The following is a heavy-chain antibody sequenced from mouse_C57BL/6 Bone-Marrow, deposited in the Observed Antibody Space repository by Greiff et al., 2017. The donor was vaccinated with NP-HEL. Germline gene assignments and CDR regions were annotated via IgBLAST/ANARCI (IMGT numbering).Heavy chain of an antibody. D-gene: IGHD1-1*01. Sequence: EVHLVESGGGLVKPGGSLKLSCEASGFTFSSYAMSWVRQTPEKRLEWVATISDAGSYTYYPDNVTGRFTFSRENAKNNLYLQMSHLKSEDTAMYYCASLITGYFDVWGTGTTVTVSS. CDR1: GFTFSSYA. CDR3: ASLITGYFDV. CDR2: ISDAGSYT. V-gene: IGHV5-4*01. J-gene: IGHJ1*03.